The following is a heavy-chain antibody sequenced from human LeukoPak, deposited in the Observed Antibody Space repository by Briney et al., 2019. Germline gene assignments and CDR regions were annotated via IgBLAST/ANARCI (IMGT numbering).Heavy chain of an antibody. J-gene: IGHJ4*02. Sequence: SETLSLTCTVSGGSISSYYWSWIRQPPGKGLEWIGYIYYSGSTNYNPSLRSRVTISVDTSKNQFSLKLSSVTAADTAVYYCARAQVGGSSSWDGTFDYWGQGTLVTVSS. D-gene: IGHD6-13*01. V-gene: IGHV4-59*01. CDR1: GGSISSYY. CDR2: IYYSGST. CDR3: ARAQVGGSSSWDGTFDY.